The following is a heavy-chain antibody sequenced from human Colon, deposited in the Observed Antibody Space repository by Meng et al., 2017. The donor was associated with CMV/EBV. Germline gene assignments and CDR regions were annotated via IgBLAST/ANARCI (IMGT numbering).Heavy chain of an antibody. V-gene: IGHV3-23*01. CDR1: GFTFSSYG. J-gene: IGHJ4*02. CDR2: VSRTGGTA. Sequence: SGFTFSSYGMSWVRQAPGRGLEWVSAVSRTGGTAYYADSVKGRLTISRDNSKNTLYLQMNSLRAEDTAVYYCAKRGPSSSSWYYFDFWGQGALVTVSS. CDR3: AKRGPSSSSWYYFDF. D-gene: IGHD6-13*01.